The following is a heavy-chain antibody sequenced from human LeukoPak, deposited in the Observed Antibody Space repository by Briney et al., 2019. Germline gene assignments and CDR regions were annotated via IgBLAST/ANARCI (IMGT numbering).Heavy chain of an antibody. CDR2: IYYSGST. CDR3: ASLYITVTISHTIFDY. V-gene: IGHV4-39*01. D-gene: IGHD4-17*01. Sequence: SETLSLTCTVSGGSISSSSYYWGWIRQPPGKGLEWIGSIYYSGSTYYNPSLKSRVTISVDTSKNQFSLKLSSVTAADTAVYYCASLYITVTISHTIFDYWGQGTLVTVSS. J-gene: IGHJ4*02. CDR1: GGSISSSSYY.